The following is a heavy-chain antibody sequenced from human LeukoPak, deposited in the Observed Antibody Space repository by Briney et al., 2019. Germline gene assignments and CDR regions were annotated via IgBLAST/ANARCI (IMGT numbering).Heavy chain of an antibody. D-gene: IGHD1-26*01. CDR2: ISYSSTSV. CDR3: ARSLIPPTYSGNYIFHYYGMDV. CDR1: GFTFSTSW. V-gene: IGHV3-21*06. J-gene: IGHJ6*02. Sequence: GGSLRLSCAASGFTFSTSWMHWVRQAPGKGLEWVSSISYSSTSVFYADSVEGRFTISRDDAKNSLYLQVNSLRAEDTAVYYCARSLIPPTYSGNYIFHYYGMDVWGQGTTVTVSS.